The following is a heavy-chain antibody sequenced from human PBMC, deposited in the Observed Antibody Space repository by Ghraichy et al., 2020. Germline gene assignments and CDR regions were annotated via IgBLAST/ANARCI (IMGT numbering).Heavy chain of an antibody. J-gene: IGHJ6*03. Sequence: SETLSLTCTVSGGSMNNYYWSWIRQPPGKGLEWIGHIYYSGNTNYNPSLMGRISISVDTSKNQFSLEVNSVTAADTAVYFCARSFRSFCGGDCYPRLSYYTDVWGKGTTVSVSS. CDR1: GGSMNNYY. CDR3: ARSFRSFCGGDCYPRLSYYTDV. D-gene: IGHD2-21*02. CDR2: IYYSGNT. V-gene: IGHV4-59*01.